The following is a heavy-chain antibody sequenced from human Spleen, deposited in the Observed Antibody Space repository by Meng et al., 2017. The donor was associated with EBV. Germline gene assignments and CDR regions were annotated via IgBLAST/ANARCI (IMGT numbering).Heavy chain of an antibody. CDR3: ARGNDRGGFDY. D-gene: IGHD1-1*01. V-gene: IGHV4-34*01. J-gene: IGHJ4*02. CDR2: INHGGST. Sequence: VQLEESGAGLLRPSETLSLTCAVYGGSFSAFYWNWIRQTPGKGLEWIGEINHGGSTNYNPSLKSRVTISVDTSKHQFSVKLNSVTAADTAVYYCARGNDRGGFDYWGQGTLVTVSS. CDR1: GGSFSAFY.